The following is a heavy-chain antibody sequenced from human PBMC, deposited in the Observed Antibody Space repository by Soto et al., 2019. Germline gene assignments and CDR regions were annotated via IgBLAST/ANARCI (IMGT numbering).Heavy chain of an antibody. CDR1: GGTFSSYA. D-gene: IGHD3-9*01. V-gene: IGHV1-69*13. Sequence: SVKVSCKASGGTFSSYAISWVRQAPGQGLEWMGGIIPIFGTANYAQKFQGRVTITADESTSTAYMELSSLRSEDTAVYYCARRDILTGYYYYGMDVWGQGTTVTVSS. CDR2: IIPIFGTA. CDR3: ARRDILTGYYYYGMDV. J-gene: IGHJ6*02.